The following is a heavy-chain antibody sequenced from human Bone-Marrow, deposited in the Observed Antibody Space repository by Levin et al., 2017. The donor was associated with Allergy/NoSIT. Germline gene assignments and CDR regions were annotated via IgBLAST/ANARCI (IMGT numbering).Heavy chain of an antibody. V-gene: IGHV4-39*07. CDR1: GDSIRSSSYF. CDR3: AKDLRGYYYHQQFQQ. J-gene: IGHJ1*01. CDR2: IYFSGTT. D-gene: IGHD3-22*01. Sequence: PSQTLSLPCTVSGDSIRSSSYFWGWIRQPPGKGLEWIGSIYFSGTTYYNPSLKSRVTISVDTSKNQFSLKLSSVTAADTAVYYCAKDLRGYYYHQQFQQWGQGTLVTVFS.